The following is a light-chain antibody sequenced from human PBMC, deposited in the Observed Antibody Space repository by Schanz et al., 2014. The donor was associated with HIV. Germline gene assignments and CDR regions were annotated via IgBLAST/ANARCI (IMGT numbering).Light chain of an antibody. CDR1: QSVSSN. J-gene: IGKJ3*01. CDR2: GAS. CDR3: QQYGVSPFT. V-gene: IGKV3-15*01. Sequence: EIVMTQSPATLSVSPGERATLSCRASQSVSSNLAWYQQKPGQAPRLLIYGASTRATGIPARFSGSGSGTDFTLTISRLEPEDFAVYYCQQYGVSPFTFGPGTTVDIK.